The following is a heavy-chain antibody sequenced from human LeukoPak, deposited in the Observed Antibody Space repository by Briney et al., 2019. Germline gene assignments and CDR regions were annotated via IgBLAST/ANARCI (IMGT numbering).Heavy chain of an antibody. D-gene: IGHD3-3*01. CDR3: ASGYYDFWSGPLSPGDYYYYGMDV. V-gene: IGHV3-21*01. CDR2: ISSSSSYI. Sequence: GGSLRLSCAASGFTFSSYSMNWVRQAPGKGLEWVSSISSSSSYIYYADSVKGRFTISRDNAKNSLYLQMNSLRAEDTAVYYCASGYYDFWSGPLSPGDYYYYGMDVWGQGTTVTVSS. CDR1: GFTFSSYS. J-gene: IGHJ6*02.